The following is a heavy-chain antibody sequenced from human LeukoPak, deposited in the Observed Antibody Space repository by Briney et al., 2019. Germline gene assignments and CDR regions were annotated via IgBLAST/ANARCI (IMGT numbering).Heavy chain of an antibody. CDR1: GFTFSSYE. Sequence: GGSLRLSCAASGFTFSSYEMNWVRQAPGKGLEWVSYISSSSSTIYYADSVKGRFTISRDNAKNSLYLQMNSLRAEDTAVYYCARDGGYSYGYGTYWGQGTLVTVSS. D-gene: IGHD5-18*01. CDR2: ISSSSSTI. J-gene: IGHJ4*02. CDR3: ARDGGYSYGYGTY. V-gene: IGHV3-48*01.